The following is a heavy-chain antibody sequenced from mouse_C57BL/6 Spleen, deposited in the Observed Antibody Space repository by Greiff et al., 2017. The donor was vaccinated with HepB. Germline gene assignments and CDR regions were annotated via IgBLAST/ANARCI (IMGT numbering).Heavy chain of an antibody. V-gene: IGHV1-64*01. J-gene: IGHJ4*01. Sequence: VQLQQSGAELVKPGASVKLSCKASGYTFTSYWMHWVKQRPGQGLEWIGMIHPNSGSTNYNEKFKSKATLTVDKSSSTAYMQLSSLTSEDSAVYYCARYRGGDGYYARDYWGQGTSVTVSS. D-gene: IGHD1-1*02. CDR2: IHPNSGST. CDR1: GYTFTSYW. CDR3: ARYRGGDGYYARDY.